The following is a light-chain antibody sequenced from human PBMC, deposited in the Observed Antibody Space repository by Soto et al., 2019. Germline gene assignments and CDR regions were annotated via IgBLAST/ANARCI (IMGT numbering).Light chain of an antibody. CDR2: LNSDGSH. CDR1: SGHSSYA. Sequence: QPVLTQSPSASASLGASVKLTCTLSSGHSSYAIAWHQQQPEKGPRYLMKLNSDGSHSKGDGIPDRFSGSSSGAERYLTISSLQSEDESDYYCQTCGTAWVFGGGTKLTVL. V-gene: IGLV4-69*01. CDR3: QTCGTAWV. J-gene: IGLJ3*02.